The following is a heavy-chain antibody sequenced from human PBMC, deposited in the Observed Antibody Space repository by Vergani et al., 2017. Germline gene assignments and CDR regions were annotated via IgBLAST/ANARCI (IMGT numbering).Heavy chain of an antibody. D-gene: IGHD2-21*01. CDR1: GGSLSSYY. Sequence: QVQLQESGPGLVKPSETLSLTCTVSGGSLSSYYWSWIRQPAGKGLEWIGRIYTSGSTNYNPSLKSRVTMSVDTSKNQFSLKLSSVTAADTAVYYCARGHLFHPPDAFDIWGQGTMVTVSS. J-gene: IGHJ3*02. CDR2: IYTSGST. CDR3: ARGHLFHPPDAFDI. V-gene: IGHV4-4*07.